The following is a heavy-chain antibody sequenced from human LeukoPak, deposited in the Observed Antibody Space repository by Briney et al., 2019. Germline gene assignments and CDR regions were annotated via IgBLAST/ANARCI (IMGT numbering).Heavy chain of an antibody. Sequence: PGGSLRLSCAASGFTFSSYAMTWVRQAPGKGLEWVSRISGSGSSIYYADSVKGRFTISRDNSKNTLHLQMNSLRAEDTAVYYCAKRLTAAGFDYWGQGTLVTVSS. CDR3: AKRLTAAGFDY. V-gene: IGHV3-23*01. D-gene: IGHD6-13*01. J-gene: IGHJ4*02. CDR1: GFTFSSYA. CDR2: ISGSGSSI.